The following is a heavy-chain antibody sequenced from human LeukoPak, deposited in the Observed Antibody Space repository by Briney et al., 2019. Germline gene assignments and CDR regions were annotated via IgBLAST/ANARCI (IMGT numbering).Heavy chain of an antibody. Sequence: SVKVSCKASGFTFISSAMQWVRQARGQRLEWIGWIVVGSGNTAYAQEFQERVTITRDMSTSTAYMELSSLRAEDTAVYYCAELGITMIGGVWGKGTTVTISS. J-gene: IGHJ6*04. V-gene: IGHV1-58*02. D-gene: IGHD3-10*02. CDR1: GFTFISSA. CDR2: IVVGSGNT. CDR3: AELGITMIGGV.